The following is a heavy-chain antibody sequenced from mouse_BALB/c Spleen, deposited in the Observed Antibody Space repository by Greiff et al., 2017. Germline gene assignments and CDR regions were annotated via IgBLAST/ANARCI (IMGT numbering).Heavy chain of an antibody. D-gene: IGHD2-4*01. J-gene: IGHJ4*01. CDR1: GFNIKDTY. CDR3: ASAFYYDYEGWAMDY. Sequence: EVQLQQSGAELVKPGASVKLSCTASGFNIKDTYMHWVKQRPEQGLEWIGRIDPANGNTKYDPKFQGKATITADTSSNTAYLQLSSLTSEDTAVYYCASAFYYDYEGWAMDYWGQGTSVTVSS. V-gene: IGHV14-3*02. CDR2: IDPANGNT.